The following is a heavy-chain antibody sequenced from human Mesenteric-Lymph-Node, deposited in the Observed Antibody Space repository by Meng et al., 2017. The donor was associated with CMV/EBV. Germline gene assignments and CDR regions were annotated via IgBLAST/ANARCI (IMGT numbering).Heavy chain of an antibody. CDR3: ARGSDIPVNNY. V-gene: IGHV4-34*01. J-gene: IGHJ4*02. Sequence: QVQLPQWGAGLLKPSETLSLTCTVNGGSFSGYYWTWIRQPPGKGMEWIGEHNHNGVPNYNPSLKSRVTISLDRSKNQFSLKLSSVTAEDTAVYYCARGSDIPVNNYWGQGTLVTVSS. D-gene: IGHD2-15*01. CDR1: GGSFSGYY. CDR2: HNHNGVP.